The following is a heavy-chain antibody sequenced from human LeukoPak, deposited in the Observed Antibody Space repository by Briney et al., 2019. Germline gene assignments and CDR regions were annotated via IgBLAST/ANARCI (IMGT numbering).Heavy chain of an antibody. D-gene: IGHD5-24*01. Sequence: PGGSLRLSCAASGFTFSRNWMHWVRRAIGKGLEWVSAIGTAGDTYYPDSVKGRFTISRQNAKNSSYLQMNSLRAEDTAVYYCARVSRDFSALDFWGQGTLVTVSS. CDR3: ARVSRDFSALDF. J-gene: IGHJ3*01. V-gene: IGHV3-13*04. CDR2: IGTAGDT. CDR1: GFTFSRNW.